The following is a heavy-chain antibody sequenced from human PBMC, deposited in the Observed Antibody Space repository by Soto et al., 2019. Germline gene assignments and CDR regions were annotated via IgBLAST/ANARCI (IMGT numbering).Heavy chain of an antibody. Sequence: SGTLSVNCTVSGGSISSGDYYRIWIRQPPGKGLEWIGYIYYSGSTYYNPSLKSRVTISVDTSKNQFSLKLSSVTAADTAVYYCARDQCLGASCWFDYWGQGTQVTVSS. CDR2: IYYSGST. CDR1: GGSISSGDYY. D-gene: IGHD2-15*01. J-gene: IGHJ4*02. V-gene: IGHV4-30-4*01. CDR3: ARDQCLGASCWFDY.